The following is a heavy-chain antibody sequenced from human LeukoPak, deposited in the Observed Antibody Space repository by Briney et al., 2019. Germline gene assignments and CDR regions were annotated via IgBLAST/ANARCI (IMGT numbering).Heavy chain of an antibody. J-gene: IGHJ4*02. V-gene: IGHV1-8*01. CDR2: MNPNSGNT. D-gene: IGHD3-3*01. CDR3: ARVCWSGYYFLCY. CDR1: GYTFTSYD. Sequence: ASVKVSCKASGYTFTSYDINWVRQAAGQGLEWMGWMNPNSGNTGYAQKFQGRVTMTSNTSISTAYMELSSLRSEDTAVYYCARVCWSGYYFLCYWGQGTLVTVSS.